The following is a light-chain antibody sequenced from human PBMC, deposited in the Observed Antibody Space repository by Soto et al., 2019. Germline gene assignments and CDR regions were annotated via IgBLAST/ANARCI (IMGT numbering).Light chain of an antibody. CDR3: QQYHTTPWT. CDR1: QSVLYSSNNKNY. CDR2: WAS. Sequence: DIVMTQSPDSLAVSLGERATINCKSSQSVLYSSNNKNYLAWYQQKPGQPPKLLIYWASTRESRVPDRFGGSGSGTDFTLAISSLQAEDVAVYYCQQYHTTPWTFGQGTKVEIK. V-gene: IGKV4-1*01. J-gene: IGKJ1*01.